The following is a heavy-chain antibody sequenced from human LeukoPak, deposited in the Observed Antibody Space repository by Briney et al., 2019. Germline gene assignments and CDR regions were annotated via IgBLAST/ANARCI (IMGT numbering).Heavy chain of an antibody. CDR2: IHYTGST. D-gene: IGHD6-13*01. CDR3: ARHSSSWYPDY. J-gene: IGHJ4*02. Sequence: PSESLSLTCTVSGGSIRSYYWSWIRQPPGKGLEWIGYIHYTGSTNYNPSLKSRVTISVDTSKNQFSLQLSSVTATDTAVYFCARHSSSWYPDYWGQGTLVTVSS. V-gene: IGHV4-59*08. CDR1: GGSIRSYY.